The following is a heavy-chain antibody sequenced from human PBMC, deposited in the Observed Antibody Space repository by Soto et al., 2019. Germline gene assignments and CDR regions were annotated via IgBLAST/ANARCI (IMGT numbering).Heavy chain of an antibody. CDR1: GGSISSYY. V-gene: IGHV4-59*08. Sequence: SETLSLTCTVSGGSISSYYWSWIRQPPGKGLEWIGYIYYSGSTNYNPSLKSRVTISVDTSKNQFSLKLSSVTAADTAVYYCAISIAALGYYYYYMDVWGKGTTVTVSS. CDR2: IYYSGST. D-gene: IGHD6-6*01. J-gene: IGHJ6*03. CDR3: AISIAALGYYYYYMDV.